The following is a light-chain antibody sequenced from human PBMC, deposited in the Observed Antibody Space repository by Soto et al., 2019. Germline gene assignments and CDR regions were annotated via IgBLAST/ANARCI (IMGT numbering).Light chain of an antibody. Sequence: PGEGATLSCRASQSISTSLAWYQRKPGQAPRLLIYEASNRATGIPARFTGSVSGTDFTLTISSLEPEDFAVYFCQQRTNWPRLYTFGQGTKLEI. J-gene: IGKJ2*01. CDR2: EAS. CDR3: QQRTNWPRLYT. V-gene: IGKV3-11*01. CDR1: QSISTS.